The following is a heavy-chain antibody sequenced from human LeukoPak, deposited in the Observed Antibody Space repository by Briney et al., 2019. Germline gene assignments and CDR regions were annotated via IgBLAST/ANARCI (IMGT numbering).Heavy chain of an antibody. CDR1: GLAFSSYA. CDR2: ISVASIT. D-gene: IGHD4-17*01. V-gene: IGHV3-23*01. CDR3: ARDGDHFDY. J-gene: IGHJ4*02. Sequence: GGSLRLSCAASGLAFSSYAMSWVRRPPGKGLEWVSTISVASITFYADSVKGRFTISRDNSRNTVYLQMTSLRADDTAVYYCARDGDHFDYWGQGTLVTVSS.